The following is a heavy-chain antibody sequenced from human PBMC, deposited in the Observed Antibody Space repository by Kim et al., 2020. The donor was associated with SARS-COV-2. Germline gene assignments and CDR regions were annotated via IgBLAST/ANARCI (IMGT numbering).Heavy chain of an antibody. CDR3: ARHVRRTGSSGYYYFDY. Sequence: SETLSLTCTVSGGSISSSSYYWGWIRQPPGKGLEWIGSIYYSGSTYYNPSLKSRVTISVDTSKNQFSLKLSSVTAADTAVYYCARHVRRTGSSGYYYFDYWGQGTLVTVSS. J-gene: IGHJ4*02. V-gene: IGHV4-39*01. CDR1: GGSISSSSYY. CDR2: IYYSGST. D-gene: IGHD3-22*01.